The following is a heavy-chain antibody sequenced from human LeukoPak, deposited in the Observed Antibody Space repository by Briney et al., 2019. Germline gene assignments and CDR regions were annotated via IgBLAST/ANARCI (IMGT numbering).Heavy chain of an antibody. CDR1: GFTFSSYE. D-gene: IGHD2-8*01. V-gene: IGHV3-23*01. CDR2: ISGSGGTT. CDR3: ARDRGGTLMVYTRRKDYYCMDV. J-gene: IGHJ6*03. Sequence: GGSLRLSCAASGFTFSSYEMNWVRQAPGKGLEWVSLISGSGGTTYYADSVKGRFTISRDNSKNTLYLQMNSLRAEDTAVYYCARDRGGTLMVYTRRKDYYCMDVWGKGTTVIVSS.